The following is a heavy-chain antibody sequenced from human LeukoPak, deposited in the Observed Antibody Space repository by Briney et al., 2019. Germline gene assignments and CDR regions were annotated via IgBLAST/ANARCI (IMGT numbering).Heavy chain of an antibody. CDR1: GYTFTSYY. CDR3: ARGLSDYYYGMDV. CDR2: INPSGGST. V-gene: IGHV1-46*01. D-gene: IGHD1-26*01. Sequence: ASVTVSCKASGYTFTSYYMHWVRQAPGQGLEWMGIINPSGGSTSYTQKFQGRVTMTRDTSTSTVYMELSSLRSEDTAVYYCARGLSDYYYGMDVWGQGTTVTVSS. J-gene: IGHJ6*02.